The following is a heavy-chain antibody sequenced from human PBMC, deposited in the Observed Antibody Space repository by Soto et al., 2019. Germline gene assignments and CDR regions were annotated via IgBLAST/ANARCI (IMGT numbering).Heavy chain of an antibody. V-gene: IGHV1-18*01. CDR2: ISAYNGNT. CDR3: VREEEVIRGVVSLDY. D-gene: IGHD3-10*01. CDR1: GYTFTSYG. Sequence: ASVKVSCKASGYTFTSYGLSWVRQAPGQGLEWMGWISAYNGNTKYAQKVQDRVTMTTDTPTNTAYMELRSLRSDDTAVYYCVREEEVIRGVVSLDYWGQGTLVTVSS. J-gene: IGHJ4*02.